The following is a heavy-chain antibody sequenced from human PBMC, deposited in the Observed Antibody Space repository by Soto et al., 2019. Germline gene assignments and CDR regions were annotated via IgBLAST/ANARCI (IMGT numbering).Heavy chain of an antibody. V-gene: IGHV3-9*01. Sequence: EVQLVESGGGLVQPGRSLRLSCAASGVTFDNCGMHWVRQAPGKGLEWVAGISWDSSTIGYADSVKGRFIISRDDAKNSLYLQMDSLRGEDTALYYCVQGRYPTMATPLDHWGQGTQVIVSS. J-gene: IGHJ4*02. CDR1: GVTFDNCG. D-gene: IGHD2-15*01. CDR3: VQGRYPTMATPLDH. CDR2: ISWDSSTI.